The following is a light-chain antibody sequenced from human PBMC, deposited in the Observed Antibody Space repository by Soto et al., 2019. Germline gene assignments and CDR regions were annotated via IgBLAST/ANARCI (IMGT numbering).Light chain of an antibody. CDR3: SSYAGYNNYV. J-gene: IGLJ1*01. Sequence: ALAQPPSASGSPGQSVTISCTGTSSDVGGYDYVSWYQQHPGKAPKVMIYEVSKPPSGVPNRFSGSKSGNTASLTVSGLQAEDEADYYCSSYAGYNNYVFGSGTKVTVL. CDR2: EVS. V-gene: IGLV2-8*01. CDR1: SSDVGGYDY.